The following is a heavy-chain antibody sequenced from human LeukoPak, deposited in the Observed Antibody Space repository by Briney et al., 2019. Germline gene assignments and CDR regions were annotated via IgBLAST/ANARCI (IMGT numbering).Heavy chain of an antibody. V-gene: IGHV4-59*01. D-gene: IGHD3-10*01. CDR3: ARARLLWFGEYYFDY. CDR2: IYYSGST. CDR1: GGSIGSYY. Sequence: PSETLSLTCTVSGGSIGSYYWSWIRQPPGKGLEWIGHIYYSGSTNYNPSLKSRVTISVDTSKNQFSLKLSSVTAADTAVYYCARARLLWFGEYYFDYWGQGTLVTVSS. J-gene: IGHJ4*02.